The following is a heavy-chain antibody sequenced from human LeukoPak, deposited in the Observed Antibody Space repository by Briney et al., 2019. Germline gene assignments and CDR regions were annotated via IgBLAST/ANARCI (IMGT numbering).Heavy chain of an antibody. D-gene: IGHD3-16*01. CDR3: ARDDGGFDY. Sequence: GGSLRLSCAASGFTFSSYAMHWVRQAPGKGLEWVAVISYDGSNKYYADSVKGRFTISRDNSKNTLYLQMNSLRAEDTAVYYCARDDGGFDYWGQGTLVTVSS. CDR1: GFTFSSYA. V-gene: IGHV3-30-3*01. J-gene: IGHJ4*02. CDR2: ISYDGSNK.